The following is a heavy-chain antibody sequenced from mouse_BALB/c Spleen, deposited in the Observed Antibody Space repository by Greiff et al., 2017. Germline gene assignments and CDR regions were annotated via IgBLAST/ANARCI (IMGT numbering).Heavy chain of an antibody. J-gene: IGHJ4*01. CDR2: IYPGSGST. V-gene: IGHV1S22*01. D-gene: IGHD2-12*01. Sequence: LQQPGSELVRPGASVKLSCKASGYTFTSYWMHWVKQRPGQGLEWIGNIYPGSGSTNYDEKFKSKATLTVDTSSSTAYMQLSSLTSEDSAVYYCTRLVYSSYAMDYWGQGTSVTVSS. CDR3: TRLVYSSYAMDY. CDR1: GYTFTSYW.